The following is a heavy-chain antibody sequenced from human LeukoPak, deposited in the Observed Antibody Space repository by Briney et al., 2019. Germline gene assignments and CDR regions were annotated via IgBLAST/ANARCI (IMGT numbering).Heavy chain of an antibody. V-gene: IGHV1-2*02. CDR2: INPNTGGT. CDR1: GYKFTAYY. J-gene: IGHJ4*02. D-gene: IGHD2-15*01. CDR3: AKDRELDS. Sequence: ASVKVSCKASGYKFTAYYIYWARQAPRQGLEWMGWINPNTGGTNYAQNFQGRVTMTRDTSISTAYMELSSLTSDDTAIYYCAKDRELDSWGQGTLVTVSS.